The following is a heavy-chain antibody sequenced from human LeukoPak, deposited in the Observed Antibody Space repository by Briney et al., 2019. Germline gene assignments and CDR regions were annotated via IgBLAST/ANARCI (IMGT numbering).Heavy chain of an antibody. V-gene: IGHV3-30*03. D-gene: IGHD3-10*01. CDR3: ARDGPSGDGMDV. J-gene: IGHJ6*02. Sequence: GGSLRLSCAASGFTFSSYSMNWVRQAPGKGLEWVAVISYDGSNKYYADAVKGRFTISRDNSKNTLYLQMNSLRAEDTAVYYCARDGPSGDGMDVWGQGTTVTVPS. CDR1: GFTFSSYS. CDR2: ISYDGSNK.